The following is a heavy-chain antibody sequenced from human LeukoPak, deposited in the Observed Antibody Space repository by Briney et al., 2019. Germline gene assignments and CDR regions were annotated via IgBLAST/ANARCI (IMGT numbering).Heavy chain of an antibody. CDR1: GFTFSSYE. CDR3: ARVRHNTAMVDIDY. J-gene: IGHJ4*02. D-gene: IGHD5-18*01. V-gene: IGHV3-48*03. Sequence: PGGSLRLSCAASGFTFSSYEMHWVRQAPGKGLEWISYISSSAGIIYSADSVKGRFTISRDNAKNSLYLQMNSLRAEDTAVYYCARVRHNTAMVDIDYWGQGTLVTVSS. CDR2: ISSSAGII.